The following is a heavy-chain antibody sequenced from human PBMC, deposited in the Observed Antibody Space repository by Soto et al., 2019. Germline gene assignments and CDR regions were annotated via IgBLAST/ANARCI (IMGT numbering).Heavy chain of an antibody. D-gene: IGHD2-15*01. Sequence: QVQLVESGGGVVQPGRSLRLSCAASGFTFSSYAMHWVRQAPGKGLEWVAVISYDGSNKYYADSVKGRFTISRDNSKNTLYRQRNGLRAEDTAVYYCASDVGSLDYWGQGTLVTVSS. CDR2: ISYDGSNK. CDR3: ASDVGSLDY. V-gene: IGHV3-30-3*01. CDR1: GFTFSSYA. J-gene: IGHJ4*02.